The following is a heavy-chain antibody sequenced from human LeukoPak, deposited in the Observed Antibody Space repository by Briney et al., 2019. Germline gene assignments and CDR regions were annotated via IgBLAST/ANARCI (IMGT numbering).Heavy chain of an antibody. CDR2: IYYSGST. Sequence: SETLSLTCTVSGGSVSSGSYYWSWIRQPPGKGLEWIGYIYYSGSTNYNPSLKSRVTISVDTSKNQFSLKLSSVTAADTAVYYCARVSDYGDYGGWFDPRGQGTLVTLSS. D-gene: IGHD4-17*01. J-gene: IGHJ5*02. CDR3: ARVSDYGDYGGWFDP. CDR1: GGSVSSGSYY. V-gene: IGHV4-61*01.